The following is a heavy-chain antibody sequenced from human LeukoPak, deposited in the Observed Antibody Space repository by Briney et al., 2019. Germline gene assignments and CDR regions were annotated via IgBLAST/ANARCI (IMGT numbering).Heavy chain of an antibody. CDR2: IKQDGSEK. Sequence: GGSLRLSCAASGFTFSSYWMSWVRQAPGKGLEWVANIKQDGSEKYYVDSVKGRFTISRDNAKNSLNLQMNSLRAEDTAVYYCARALAQWELYYFDYWGQGTLVTVSS. CDR3: ARALAQWELYYFDY. V-gene: IGHV3-7*01. J-gene: IGHJ4*02. D-gene: IGHD1-26*01. CDR1: GFTFSSYW.